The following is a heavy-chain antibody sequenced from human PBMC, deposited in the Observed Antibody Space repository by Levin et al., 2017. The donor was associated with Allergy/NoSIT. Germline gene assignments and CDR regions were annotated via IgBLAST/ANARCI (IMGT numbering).Heavy chain of an antibody. CDR3: AAYDYGSLDY. V-gene: IGHV4-34*01. D-gene: IGHD4/OR15-4a*01. Sequence: ESLKISCAVHGGSFSDNYWSWIRQPPGKGLEWIGESNHGGITNYNPSLKSRVTISVDTSKNQFSLKLSSVTAADTALYYGAAYDYGSLDYWGQGTLVTVSS. CDR2: SNHGGIT. CDR1: GGSFSDNY. J-gene: IGHJ4*02.